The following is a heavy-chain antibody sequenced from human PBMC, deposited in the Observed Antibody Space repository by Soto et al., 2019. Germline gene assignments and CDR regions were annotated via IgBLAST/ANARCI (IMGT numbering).Heavy chain of an antibody. CDR1: GFTFSDAW. J-gene: IGHJ5*02. CDR3: TTDHFS. V-gene: IGHV3-15*01. CDR2: IQSKASGGTT. Sequence: EEQLVESGGGLVEPGGSLRLSCAASGFTFSDAWMSWFRQAPGKGLEWVGRIQSKASGGTTHYATPVKDRFIVSRDDSKNTLFLQMNSLKTEDTAIYYCTTDHFSWGQGILVTVSS.